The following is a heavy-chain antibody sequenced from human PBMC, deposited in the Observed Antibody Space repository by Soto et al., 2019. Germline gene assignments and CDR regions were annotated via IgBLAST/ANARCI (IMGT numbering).Heavy chain of an antibody. D-gene: IGHD6-19*01. V-gene: IGHV4-4*02. Sequence: QVQLQESGPGLVRPSGTLSLTCAVSDDSISSSNWWSWVRQPPGKGLEWIGEFYHSGRTNYNPSLKSRVTISVDKSKHQFFLKLSSVTAADTAVYYCARVRAVAGTGRDYFDYWGQGTLVTVSS. CDR2: FYHSGRT. J-gene: IGHJ4*02. CDR3: ARVRAVAGTGRDYFDY. CDR1: DDSISSSNW.